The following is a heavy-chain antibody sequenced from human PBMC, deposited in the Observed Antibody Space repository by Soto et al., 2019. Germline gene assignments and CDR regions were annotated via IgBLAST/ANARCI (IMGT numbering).Heavy chain of an antibody. Sequence: ASETLSLTCTVSRGSISSPSYYWGWIRQPPGKGLEWIGSIYYSGNTYYNPSLKSRVAISVDRPNNQFSLKVSSVTAADTSVYYCARGSDSSGYYHFDYWGQGTLVTVSS. D-gene: IGHD3-22*01. V-gene: IGHV4-39*01. CDR2: IYYSGNT. CDR1: RGSISSPSYY. CDR3: ARGSDSSGYYHFDY. J-gene: IGHJ4*02.